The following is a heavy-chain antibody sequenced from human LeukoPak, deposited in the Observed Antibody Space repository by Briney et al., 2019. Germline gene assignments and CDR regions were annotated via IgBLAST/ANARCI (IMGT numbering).Heavy chain of an antibody. V-gene: IGHV1-18*01. CDR1: GYTFTSYG. Sequence: ASVKVSCKASGYTFTSYGISWVRQAPGQGLEWMGWISAYNGNTNYAQKLQGRVTTTTDTSTSTAYMELRSLRSDDTAVYYCARDPLVYCSSTSCYPIGDDAFDIWGQGKMVTVSS. CDR3: ARDPLVYCSSTSCYPIGDDAFDI. J-gene: IGHJ3*02. D-gene: IGHD2-2*01. CDR2: ISAYNGNT.